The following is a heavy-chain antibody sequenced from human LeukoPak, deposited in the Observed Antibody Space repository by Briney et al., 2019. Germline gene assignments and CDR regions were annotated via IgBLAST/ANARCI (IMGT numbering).Heavy chain of an antibody. Sequence: PGRSLRLSCAASGFTFSSYAVHWVRQAPGKGLEWVAVISYDGSNKYYADSVKGRFTISRDNSKNTLCLQMNSLRAEDTAVYYCARGAKQQLVPFDYWGQGTLVTVSS. CDR3: ARGAKQQLVPFDY. V-gene: IGHV3-30-3*01. CDR1: GFTFSSYA. J-gene: IGHJ4*02. D-gene: IGHD6-13*01. CDR2: ISYDGSNK.